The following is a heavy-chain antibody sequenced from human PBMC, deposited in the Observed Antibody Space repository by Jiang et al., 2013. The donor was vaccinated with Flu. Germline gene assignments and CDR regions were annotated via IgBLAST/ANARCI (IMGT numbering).Heavy chain of an antibody. V-gene: IGHV2-5*02. CDR2: VYWDDDK. CDR3: AHAFPLRSTYYYDY. CDR1: GFSLSTSGVG. Sequence: TLTLTCTFSGFSLSTSGVGVGWIRQPPGKVLEWLALVYWDDDKRYSTSLKTRLTISKDDSKNQVLLTMTNMDPVDTATYFCAHAFPLRSTYYYDYWGQGSLVTVSS. J-gene: IGHJ4*02. D-gene: IGHD2/OR15-2a*01.